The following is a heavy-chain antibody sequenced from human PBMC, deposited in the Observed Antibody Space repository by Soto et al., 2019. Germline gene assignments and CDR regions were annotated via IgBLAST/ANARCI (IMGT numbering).Heavy chain of an antibody. Sequence: QVQLVQSGAEVKKPGSSVKVSCKASGGTFSSYAISWVRQAPGQGLEWMGGIIPIFGTANYAQKFQGRVTITADESTSTAYRELSSLRSEDTAVYYCARNNYYDSSGYYQYYFDYWGQGTLVTVSS. CDR2: IIPIFGTA. V-gene: IGHV1-69*01. CDR3: ARNNYYDSSGYYQYYFDY. J-gene: IGHJ4*02. D-gene: IGHD3-22*01. CDR1: GGTFSSYA.